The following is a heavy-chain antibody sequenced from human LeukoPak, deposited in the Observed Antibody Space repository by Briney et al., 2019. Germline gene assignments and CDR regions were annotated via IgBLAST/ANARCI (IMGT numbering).Heavy chain of an antibody. CDR3: ARVVGQWLVLPDY. Sequence: GASVKVSCKASGYTCTGYYMHWVRQAPGQGLEWMGWINPNSGGTNYAQKFQGRVTMTRDTSISTAYMELSRLRSDDTAVYYCARVVGQWLVLPDYWGQGTLVTVSS. D-gene: IGHD6-19*01. CDR1: GYTCTGYY. V-gene: IGHV1-2*02. CDR2: INPNSGGT. J-gene: IGHJ4*02.